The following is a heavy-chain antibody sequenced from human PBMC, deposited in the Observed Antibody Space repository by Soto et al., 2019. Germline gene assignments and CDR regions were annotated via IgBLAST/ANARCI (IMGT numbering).Heavy chain of an antibody. CDR2: ISYDGSNK. V-gene: IGHV3-30*18. Sequence: PGGSLRLSCAASGFTFSSYGMHWVRQAPGKGLEWVAVISYDGSNKYYADPVKGRFTISRDNSKNTLYLQMNSLRAEDTAVYYCAKTPVAARVWDAYDYWGQGTLVTVSS. CDR3: AKTPVAARVWDAYDY. D-gene: IGHD6-6*01. J-gene: IGHJ4*02. CDR1: GFTFSSYG.